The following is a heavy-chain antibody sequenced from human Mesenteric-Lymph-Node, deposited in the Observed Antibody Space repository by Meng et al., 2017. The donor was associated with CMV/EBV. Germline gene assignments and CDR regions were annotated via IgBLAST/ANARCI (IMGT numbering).Heavy chain of an antibody. D-gene: IGHD2-15*01. CDR3: ARLPKYCSGGTCYRLDP. CDR2: IDPSGSYT. J-gene: IGHJ5*02. Sequence: YSFTSYWINWVRQMPVKGLEWMGRIDPSGSYTNYSPSFQGHVTISADKSSSTAYLQWSSLKASDTAMYYCARLPKYCSGGTCYRLDPWGQGTLVTVSS. CDR1: YSFTSYW. V-gene: IGHV5-10-1*01.